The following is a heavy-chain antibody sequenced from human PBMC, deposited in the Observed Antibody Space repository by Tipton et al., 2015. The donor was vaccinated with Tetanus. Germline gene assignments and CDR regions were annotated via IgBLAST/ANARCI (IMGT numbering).Heavy chain of an antibody. J-gene: IGHJ6*02. Sequence: LRLSCAVYGGSFSGYYWSWIRQPPGKGLEWIGEINHSGSTNYNPSLKSRVTISVDTSKNQFSLKLSSVTAADTAVYYCAGYRENIVVVPAATPGGMDVWGQGTTVTVSS. CDR2: INHSGST. D-gene: IGHD2-2*01. V-gene: IGHV4-34*01. CDR1: GGSFSGYY. CDR3: AGYRENIVVVPAATPGGMDV.